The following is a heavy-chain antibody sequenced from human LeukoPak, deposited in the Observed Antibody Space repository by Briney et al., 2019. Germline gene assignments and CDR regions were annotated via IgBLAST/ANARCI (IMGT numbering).Heavy chain of an antibody. D-gene: IGHD3-3*01. Sequence: SETLSLTCAVYGGSFSGYYWSWIRQPPGKGLEWIGEINHSGSTNYNPSLKSRVTISVDRSKNQFSLKLSSVTAADTAVYYCARASDGDTYYDFWSGYSSYNWFDPWGQGTLVTVSS. CDR2: INHSGST. CDR3: ARASDGDTYYDFWSGYSSYNWFDP. J-gene: IGHJ5*02. V-gene: IGHV4-34*01. CDR1: GGSFSGYY.